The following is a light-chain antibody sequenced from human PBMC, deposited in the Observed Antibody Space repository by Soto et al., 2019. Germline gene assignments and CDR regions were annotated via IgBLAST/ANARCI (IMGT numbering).Light chain of an antibody. Sequence: EIVLTQSPGTLSLSPGERATLSCRASQSISSSYLAWYQQRPGQAPRLLIFGASYRATGIPDRFSGSGSGTDFTLTIGRLEPEDFVVYYCQQYSSSPPEFTFGPGTRVDSK. V-gene: IGKV3-20*01. J-gene: IGKJ3*01. CDR2: GAS. CDR3: QQYSSSPPEFT. CDR1: QSISSSY.